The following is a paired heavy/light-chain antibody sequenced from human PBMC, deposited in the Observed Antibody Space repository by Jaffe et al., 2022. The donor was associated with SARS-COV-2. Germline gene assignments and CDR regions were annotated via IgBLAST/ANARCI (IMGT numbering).Heavy chain of an antibody. J-gene: IGHJ4*02. D-gene: IGHD5-18*01. CDR1: GFTFSSYA. Sequence: EVQLLESGGGLVQPGGSLRLSCAASGFTFSSYAMSWVRQAPGKGLEWVSAISGSGGSTYYADSVKGRFTISRDNSKNTLYLQMNSLRAEDTAVYYCAKGSKALFLRRIQLWFSLDYWGQGTLVTVSS. CDR2: ISGSGGST. V-gene: IGHV3-23*01. CDR3: AKGSKALFLRRIQLWFSLDY.
Light chain of an antibody. CDR2: DAS. Sequence: EIVLTQSPATLSLSPGERATLSCRASQSVSSYLAWYQQKPGQAPRLLIYDASNRATGIPARFSGSGSGTDFTLTISSLEPEDFAVYYCQQRGRGFGQGTRLEIK. J-gene: IGKJ5*01. V-gene: IGKV3-11*01. CDR3: QQRGRG. CDR1: QSVSSY.